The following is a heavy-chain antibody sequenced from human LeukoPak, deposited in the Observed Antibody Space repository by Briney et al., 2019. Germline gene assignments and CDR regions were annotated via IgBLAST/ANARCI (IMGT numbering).Heavy chain of an antibody. CDR1: GGSISGDY. CDR2: KYYTGST. D-gene: IGHD3-9*01. V-gene: IGHV4-59*08. J-gene: IGHJ4*02. Sequence: SETLSLTCTVSGGSISGDYWSWIRQPPGKGLEWTGYKYYTGSTNYNPSLKSRVTISVDTSKNQFSLKLSSVTAADTAVYYCARHDVLTGYQEPFFDYWGQGALVTVSS. CDR3: ARHDVLTGYQEPFFDY.